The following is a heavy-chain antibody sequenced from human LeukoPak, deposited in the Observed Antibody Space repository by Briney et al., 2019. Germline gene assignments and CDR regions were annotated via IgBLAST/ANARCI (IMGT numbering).Heavy chain of an antibody. Sequence: GASVKVSCKASGYTFTGYYMHWVRQAPGQGLEWMGWINPNSGGTNYAQKFQGRVTMTRDTSISTAYMELSRLRSDDTAVYYCAREGAAGYYYYMDVWGKGTTVTVSS. CDR2: INPNSGGT. CDR1: GYTFTGYY. CDR3: AREGAAGYYYYMDV. J-gene: IGHJ6*03. V-gene: IGHV1-2*02. D-gene: IGHD6-13*01.